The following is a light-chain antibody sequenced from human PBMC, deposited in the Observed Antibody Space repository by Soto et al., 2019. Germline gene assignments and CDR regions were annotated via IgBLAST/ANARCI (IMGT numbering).Light chain of an antibody. J-gene: IGKJ4*01. CDR3: QQYGTSPPALT. Sequence: DIVLTQSRGTLSFPAGERAILSCSVRQSVISSHLAWYQQKPGQAPRLLIYGASSRATGIPDRFSGSGSGTDFTLPISSLEPEDFAVYYCQQYGTSPPALTFGGGTKVEIK. V-gene: IGKV3-20*01. CDR2: GAS. CDR1: QSVISSH.